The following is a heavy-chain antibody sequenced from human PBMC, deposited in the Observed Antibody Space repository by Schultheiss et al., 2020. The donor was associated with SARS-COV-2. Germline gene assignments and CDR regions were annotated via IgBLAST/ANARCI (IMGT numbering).Heavy chain of an antibody. D-gene: IGHD3/OR15-3a*01. CDR2: INHTGST. CDR3: VWTNADFDY. J-gene: IGHJ4*02. V-gene: IGHV4-34*01. CDR1: GGSISSYY. Sequence: SETLSLTCTVSGGSISSYYWSWIRQPAGKGLEWIGEINHTGSTYYNPSLKSRVTISVDTSKNQFSLRLSSVTAADTAVYYCVWTNADFDYWGQGTLVTVSS.